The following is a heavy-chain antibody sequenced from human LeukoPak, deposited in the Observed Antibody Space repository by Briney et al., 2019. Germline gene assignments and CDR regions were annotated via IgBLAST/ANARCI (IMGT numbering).Heavy chain of an antibody. Sequence: ASVKVSCKASGYTFTGYYMHWVRQAPGQGLEWMGWINPNSGGTNYAQKFQGRVTMTRDTSISTAYMELSRLRSDDTAVYYCARDFNSPFLVRGAHNWFDPWGQGTLVTVSS. CDR3: ARDFNSPFLVRGAHNWFDP. CDR1: GYTFTGYY. V-gene: IGHV1-2*02. CDR2: INPNSGGT. D-gene: IGHD3-10*01. J-gene: IGHJ5*02.